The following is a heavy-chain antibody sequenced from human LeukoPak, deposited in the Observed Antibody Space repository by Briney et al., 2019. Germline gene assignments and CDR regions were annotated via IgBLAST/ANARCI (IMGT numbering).Heavy chain of an antibody. D-gene: IGHD3-10*01. V-gene: IGHV4-61*02. J-gene: IGHJ5*02. CDR1: GGSISSGSYY. CDR2: IYSRGST. Sequence: PSETLSLTCTASGGSISSGSYYWNWIRQPAGKGLEWIGRIYSRGSTNYNPSLKSRFTISVDTSKNQFSLKLSSVTAADTAVYYCAREGLNMVRGVIPKEAWGWFAPWGQGTLVTVSS. CDR3: AREGLNMVRGVIPKEAWGWFAP.